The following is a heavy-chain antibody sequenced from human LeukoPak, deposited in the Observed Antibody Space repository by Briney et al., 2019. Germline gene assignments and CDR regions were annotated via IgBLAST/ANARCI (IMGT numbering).Heavy chain of an antibody. D-gene: IGHD2-15*01. V-gene: IGHV3-30*01. Sequence: GGSLRLSCAASGFTFSSYAMHWVRQAPGKGLEWVAVISYDGSNKYYADSVKGRFTISRDNSKNTPYLQMNSLRAEDTAVYYCARAASAARYNWFDPWGQGTLVTVSS. CDR3: ARAASAARYNWFDP. J-gene: IGHJ5*02. CDR1: GFTFSSYA. CDR2: ISYDGSNK.